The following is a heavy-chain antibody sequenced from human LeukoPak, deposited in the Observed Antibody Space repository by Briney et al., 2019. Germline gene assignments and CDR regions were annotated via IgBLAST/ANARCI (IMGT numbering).Heavy chain of an antibody. D-gene: IGHD3-10*01. CDR1: GFTFRNYV. CDR2: TSSDLNVK. V-gene: IGHV3-30-3*01. J-gene: IGHJ4*02. CDR3: AREGYYGSGSPPSLYFDY. Sequence: PGGSLRLSCAASGFTFRNYVIHWVRQAPVKGLEWVAVTSSDLNVKLYADSVKGRFTISRDNSRSTLYLQMNSLRPEDTAIYYCAREGYYGSGSPPSLYFDYWGQGTLVTVSS.